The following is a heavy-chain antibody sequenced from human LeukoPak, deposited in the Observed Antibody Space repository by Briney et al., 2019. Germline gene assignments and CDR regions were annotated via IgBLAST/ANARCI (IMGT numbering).Heavy chain of an antibody. Sequence: PSVTLSLTCAVYGGSFSGYYWSWIRQPPGKGLEWIGEINHSGSTNYNPSLKSRVTISVDASKNQFSLKLSSVTAADTAVYYCARGSPTFWSGYYRVVNYFDYWGQGTLVTVSS. CDR1: GGSFSGYY. CDR2: INHSGST. D-gene: IGHD3-3*01. CDR3: ARGSPTFWSGYYRVVNYFDY. V-gene: IGHV4-34*01. J-gene: IGHJ4*02.